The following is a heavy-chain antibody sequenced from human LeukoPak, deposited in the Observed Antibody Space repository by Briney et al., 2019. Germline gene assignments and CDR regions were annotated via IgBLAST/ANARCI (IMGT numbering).Heavy chain of an antibody. CDR3: AKGSLSGGTFYFDY. CDR2: IHKSAIT. J-gene: IGHJ4*02. D-gene: IGHD2-15*01. Sequence: GGSLRLSCAASGFTVSSNYMTWVRQAPGKGLEWVSVIHKSAITYYADTVKGRFTISRDNSKNTLHLQMNSLRAEDTAVYYCAKGSLSGGTFYFDYWGQGTLVTVSS. V-gene: IGHV3-53*01. CDR1: GFTVSSNY.